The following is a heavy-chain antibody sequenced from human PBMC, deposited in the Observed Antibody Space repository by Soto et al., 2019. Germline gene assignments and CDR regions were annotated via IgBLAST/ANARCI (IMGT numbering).Heavy chain of an antibody. CDR1: GFTFSSYA. Sequence: PGGSLRLSCSASGFTFSSYAMHWVRQAPGKGLEYVSAISSNGGSTYYADSVKGRFTISRDNSKNTLYLQMSSLRAKDTAVYYCVKDSCTNGVCYCHYWGQGALVTVSS. CDR2: ISSNGGST. V-gene: IGHV3-64D*08. D-gene: IGHD2-8*01. J-gene: IGHJ4*02. CDR3: VKDSCTNGVCYCHY.